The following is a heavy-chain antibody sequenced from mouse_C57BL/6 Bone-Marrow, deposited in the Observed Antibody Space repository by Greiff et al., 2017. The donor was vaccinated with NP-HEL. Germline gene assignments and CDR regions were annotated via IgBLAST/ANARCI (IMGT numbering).Heavy chain of an antibody. CDR1: GFSLTSYG. CDR2: IWRGGST. Sequence: VKLVESGPGLVQPSQSLSITCTVSGFSLTSYGVHWVRQSPGKGLEWLGVIWRGGSTDYNAAFMSRLSITKDKSKSQVFFKMNSLQADDTAIYDGATQLGRVGHFDYRGKGTTLTVAS. J-gene: IGHJ2*01. CDR3: ATQLGRVGHFDY. V-gene: IGHV2-5*01. D-gene: IGHD4-1*02.